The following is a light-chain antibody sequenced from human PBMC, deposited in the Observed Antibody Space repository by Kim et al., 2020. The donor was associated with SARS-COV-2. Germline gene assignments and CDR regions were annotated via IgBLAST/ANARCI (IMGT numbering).Light chain of an antibody. CDR2: AAS. V-gene: IGKV1-12*01. CDR1: QDISSW. Sequence: SVSASVGDRVTITCRASQDISSWFAWYQQKPGKAPKLLIYAASSLQSGVPSRFSGSASGTDFTLTISNLQPEDFATYYCQQLNSFPYTFGQGTKLEI. CDR3: QQLNSFPYT. J-gene: IGKJ2*01.